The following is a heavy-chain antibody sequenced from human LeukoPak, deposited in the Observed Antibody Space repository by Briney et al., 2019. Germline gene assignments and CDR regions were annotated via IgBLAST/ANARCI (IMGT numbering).Heavy chain of an antibody. J-gene: IGHJ4*02. CDR2: IYDTGNT. D-gene: IGHD6-6*01. Sequence: SETLSLTCTVSGDSMNGLSWSWIRQSPGKGLEWIAYIYDTGNTNTSPSLKSRVTLSVDTSKKQFSLRLSSVTTADTAVYYCARGVRVGFSSYYFDYWGQGTLVTVSS. CDR3: ARGVRVGFSSYYFDY. V-gene: IGHV4-59*11. CDR1: GDSMNGLS.